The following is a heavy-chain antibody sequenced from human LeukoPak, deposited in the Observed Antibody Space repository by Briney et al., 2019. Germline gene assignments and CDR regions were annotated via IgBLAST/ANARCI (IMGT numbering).Heavy chain of an antibody. D-gene: IGHD1-26*01. CDR3: ARGPIVGATDDY. CDR2: IAYDGKTT. CDR1: GFTFSTYG. J-gene: IGHJ4*02. Sequence: GGSLRLSCAASGFTFSTYGTHWVRQAPGKGLEWVAVIAYDGKTTYYADSVKGRFTISRDNSKNTLYLQMNSLRAEDTAVYYCARGPIVGATDDYWGQGTLVTVSS. V-gene: IGHV3-30*03.